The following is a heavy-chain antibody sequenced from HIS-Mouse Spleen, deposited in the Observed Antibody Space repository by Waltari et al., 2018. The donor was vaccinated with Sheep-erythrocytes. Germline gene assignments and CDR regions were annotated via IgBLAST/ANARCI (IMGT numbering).Heavy chain of an antibody. CDR1: GGTFSGYY. Sequence: QVQLQQWGAGLLKPSETLSLTCAAYGGTFSGYYWSWVRQPPGKGLGWIGEINHSGSTNYNPSLKSRVTISVDTSKNQFSLKLSSVTAADTAVYYCARGGRRTGFDYWGQGTLVTVSS. CDR2: INHSGST. CDR3: ARGGRRTGFDY. V-gene: IGHV4-34*01. D-gene: IGHD3-9*01. J-gene: IGHJ4*02.